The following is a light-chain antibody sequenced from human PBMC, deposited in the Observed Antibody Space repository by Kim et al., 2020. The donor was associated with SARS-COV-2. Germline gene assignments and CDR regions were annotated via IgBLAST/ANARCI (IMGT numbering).Light chain of an antibody. CDR2: GAS. Sequence: EIVLTQSPGTLSLSPGDRAALSCRASQSVSSNYLAWYQQKPGQAPRRLIYGASSRATGIPDRISGGGSGTDFTLTISRLEPEDFAVYYCQHYGGSPWTFGQGTKVDIK. CDR3: QHYGGSPWT. V-gene: IGKV3-20*01. CDR1: QSVSSNY. J-gene: IGKJ1*01.